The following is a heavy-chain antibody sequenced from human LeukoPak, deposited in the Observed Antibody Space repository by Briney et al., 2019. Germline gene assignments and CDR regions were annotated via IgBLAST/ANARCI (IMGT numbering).Heavy chain of an antibody. CDR2: IYHSGST. CDR3: AIHAGYYYHMDV. D-gene: IGHD1-14*01. V-gene: IGHV4-38-2*01. Sequence: SETLSLTCAVSGYSISSGYYWGWIRQPPGKGLEWIGSIYHSGSTYYNPSLKSRVTISVDTSKNQFSLKLSSVTAADTAVYYCAIHAGYYYHMDVWGKGTTVSVSS. J-gene: IGHJ6*03. CDR1: GYSISSGYY.